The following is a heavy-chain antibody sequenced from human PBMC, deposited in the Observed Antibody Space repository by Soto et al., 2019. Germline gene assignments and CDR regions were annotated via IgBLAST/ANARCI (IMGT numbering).Heavy chain of an antibody. CDR2: IIPIFGTA. D-gene: IGHD2-21*01. CDR3: ARVLYEGGGAAFDT. V-gene: IGHV1-69*06. CDR1: GGTFSSYA. Sequence: ASVKVSCKASGGTFSSYAISWVRQAPGQGLEWMGGIIPIFGTANYAQKFQGRVTITADKSTSTAYMELSSLRSEDTAVYYCARVLYEGGGAAFDTWGQGTMVTVS. J-gene: IGHJ3*02.